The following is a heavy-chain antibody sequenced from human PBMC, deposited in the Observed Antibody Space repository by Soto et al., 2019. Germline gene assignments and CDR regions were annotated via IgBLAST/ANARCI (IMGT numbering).Heavy chain of an antibody. J-gene: IGHJ4*02. CDR3: VRDRATYTSSQLGY. V-gene: IGHV3-74*01. CDR2: INSDGSST. D-gene: IGHD6-13*01. CDR1: GFNLSSYW. Sequence: PGGSLRLSCAASGFNLSSYWMHWVRQDPEKGLVWVSRINSDGSSTRYADSVKGRFTISRDNAKNTLYLQMNSLRAEDTAMYYCVRDRATYTSSQLGYWGQGTPVTVSS.